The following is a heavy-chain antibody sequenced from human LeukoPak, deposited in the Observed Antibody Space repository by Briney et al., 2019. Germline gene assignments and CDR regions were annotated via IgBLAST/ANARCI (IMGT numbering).Heavy chain of an antibody. D-gene: IGHD1-14*01. CDR1: GFTFSSYS. CDR3: ARDQSHGIYYYYYGMDV. CDR2: ISSSSSYI. Sequence: PGGSLRLSCAASGFTFSSYSMNWVRQAPGKGLEWVSSISSSSSYIYYADSVEGRFTISRDNAKNSLYLQMNSLRAEDTAVYYCARDQSHGIYYYYYGMDVWGQGTTVIVSS. V-gene: IGHV3-21*01. J-gene: IGHJ6*02.